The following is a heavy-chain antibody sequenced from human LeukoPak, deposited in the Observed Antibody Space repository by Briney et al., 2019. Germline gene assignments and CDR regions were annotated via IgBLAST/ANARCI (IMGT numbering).Heavy chain of an antibody. V-gene: IGHV3-53*01. J-gene: IGHJ3*02. CDR3: ARARGAYSSGWYGYDAFDI. CDR1: GFTFSSYW. CDR2: IYSGGST. Sequence: PGGSLRLSCAASGFTFSSYWMSWVRQAPGKGLEWVSVIYSGGSTYYADSVKGRFTISRDNSKNTLYLQMNSLRAEDTAVYYCARARGAYSSGWYGYDAFDIWGQGTMVTVSS. D-gene: IGHD6-19*01.